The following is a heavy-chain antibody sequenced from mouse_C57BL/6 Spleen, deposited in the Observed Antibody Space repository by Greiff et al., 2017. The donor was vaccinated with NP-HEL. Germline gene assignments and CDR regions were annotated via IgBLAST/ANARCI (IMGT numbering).Heavy chain of an antibody. J-gene: IGHJ1*03. D-gene: IGHD2-4*01. CDR2: IRNKANNHAT. V-gene: IGHV6-6*01. Sequence: DGKLVESGGGGGETGGSMRLSCAASGFTFSDAWMDWVRQSPEKGLEVLSEIRNKANNHATYYAESVKGRFTISRDDSKSSVYLQMNSLRAEDTGIYYCTRDYGPYWYFDVWGTGTTVTVSS. CDR3: TRDYGPYWYFDV. CDR1: GFTFSDAW.